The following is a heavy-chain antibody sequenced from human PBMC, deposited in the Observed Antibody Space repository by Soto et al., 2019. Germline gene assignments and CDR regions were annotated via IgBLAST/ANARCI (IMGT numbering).Heavy chain of an antibody. D-gene: IGHD3-3*01. Sequence: QVQLVESGGGVVQPGRSLRLSCAASGFTFSSYGMHWVRQAPGKGLEWVAVISYDGINKYYADSVKGRFTISRDNSKNTLYVPMNSLRDEDTAGYYCAKDRVGIDYYYYYGMCVWGQGNTGTVS. CDR1: GFTFSSYG. CDR3: AKDRVGIDYYYYYGMCV. V-gene: IGHV3-30*18. CDR2: ISYDGINK. J-gene: IGHJ6*02.